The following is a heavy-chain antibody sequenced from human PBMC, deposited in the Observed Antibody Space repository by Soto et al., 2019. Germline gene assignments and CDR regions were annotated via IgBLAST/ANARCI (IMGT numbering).Heavy chain of an antibody. J-gene: IGHJ5*02. D-gene: IGHD2-2*02. CDR2: IIPIFGTA. Sequence: ASVKVSCKASGGTFSSYAISWVRQAPGQGLEWMGGIIPIFGTANYAQKFQGRVTITADESTSTAYMELSSLRSEDTAVYYCAREVPAAIRWDNWFDPWGQGTLVTVS. CDR1: GGTFSSYA. CDR3: AREVPAAIRWDNWFDP. V-gene: IGHV1-69*13.